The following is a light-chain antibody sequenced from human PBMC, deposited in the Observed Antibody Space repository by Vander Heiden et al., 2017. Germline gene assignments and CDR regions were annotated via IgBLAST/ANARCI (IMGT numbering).Light chain of an antibody. CDR2: ESN. J-gene: IGLJ2*01. Sequence: QSVLTQPPSVSAAPGQKVTISCSGSTSNIGNNHVSWHQQLPGTAPKLLIYESNRRPSGIPDRFSGSKSGTSATLGITGLQTGDEADYYCGTWDSSLSAVVFGGGTKLTVL. V-gene: IGLV1-51*02. CDR3: GTWDSSLSAVV. CDR1: TSNIGNNH.